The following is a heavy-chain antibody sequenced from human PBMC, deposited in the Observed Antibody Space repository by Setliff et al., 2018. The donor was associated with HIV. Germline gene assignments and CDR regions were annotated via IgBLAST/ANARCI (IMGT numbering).Heavy chain of an antibody. Sequence: PSETLSLTCTVSGGSISSGGYYWSWIRQHPGKGLEWIGYIYYGGSTYYNPSLKSRVTISVDTSKNQFSLKLSSVTAADTAVYYCARQRHGGAGAHDYWGQGTLVTVSS. V-gene: IGHV4-31*03. CDR1: GGSISSGGYY. CDR2: IYYGGST. D-gene: IGHD3-16*01. CDR3: ARQRHGGAGAHDY. J-gene: IGHJ4*02.